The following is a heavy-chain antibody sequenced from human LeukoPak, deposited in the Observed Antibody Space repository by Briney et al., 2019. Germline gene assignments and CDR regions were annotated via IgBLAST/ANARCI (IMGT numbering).Heavy chain of an antibody. CDR1: GYTFTSYA. V-gene: IGHV1-69*05. J-gene: IGHJ4*02. CDR3: ARDVAAAGQFDY. CDR2: IIPIFGTA. D-gene: IGHD6-13*01. Sequence: ASVKVSCKASGYTFTSYAISWVRQAPGQGLEWMGRIIPIFGTANYAQKFQGRVTITTDESTSTAYMELSSLRSEDTAVYYCARDVAAAGQFDYWGQGTLVTVSS.